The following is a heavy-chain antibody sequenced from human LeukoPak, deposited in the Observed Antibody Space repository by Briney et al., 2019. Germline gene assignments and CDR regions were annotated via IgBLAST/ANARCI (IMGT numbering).Heavy chain of an antibody. CDR2: IYHSGST. CDR1: GGSISSGGYS. J-gene: IGHJ4*02. Sequence: PSETLSLTCTVSGGSISSGGYSWSWIRQPPGKGLEWIGYIYHSGSTYYNPSLKSRVTISVDRSKNQFSLKLSSVTAADTAVYYCARAGNGYSGYEVRFDYWGQGTLVTVSS. CDR3: ARAGNGYSGYEVRFDY. V-gene: IGHV4-30-2*01. D-gene: IGHD5-12*01.